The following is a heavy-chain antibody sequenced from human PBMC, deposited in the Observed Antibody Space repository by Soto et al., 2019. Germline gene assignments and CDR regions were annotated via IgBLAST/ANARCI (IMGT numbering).Heavy chain of an antibody. CDR3: AKERYGQLWLEDYGLDV. CDR1: GFTFSSYG. D-gene: IGHD3-10*01. V-gene: IGHV3-30*18. Sequence: QVQLVESGGGVVQSGRSLRLSCAASGFTFSSYGIQWVRQAPGKGLEWVALISVDGSNKYYADSVKGRFTTSRDNSKNTLYLQMNSLRPEDTAVYYCAKERYGQLWLEDYGLDVWGQGTTVTVSS. CDR2: ISVDGSNK. J-gene: IGHJ6*02.